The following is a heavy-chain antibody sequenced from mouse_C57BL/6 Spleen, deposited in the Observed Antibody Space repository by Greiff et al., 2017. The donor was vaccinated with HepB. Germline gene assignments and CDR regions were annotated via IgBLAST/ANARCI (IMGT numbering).Heavy chain of an antibody. D-gene: IGHD2-2*01. CDR2: ILPGSGST. J-gene: IGHJ1*03. Sequence: QVQLQQSGAELMKPGASVKLSCKATGYTFTGYWIEWVKQRPGHGLEWIGEILPGSGSTNYNEKFKGKATFTADTSSNTAYMQLSSLTTEDSAIYYCARRERGLRQRLSWYFDVWGTGTTVTVSS. CDR3: ARRERGLRQRLSWYFDV. CDR1: GYTFTGYW. V-gene: IGHV1-9*01.